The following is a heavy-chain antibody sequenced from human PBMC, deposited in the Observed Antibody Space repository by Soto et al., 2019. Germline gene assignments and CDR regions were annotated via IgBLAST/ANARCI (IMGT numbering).Heavy chain of an antibody. J-gene: IGHJ4*02. D-gene: IGHD2-15*01. CDR2: IFSGMGNT. CDR1: GFTINTYT. CDR3: ARDRQPDGIWTFDC. V-gene: IGHV3-23*01. Sequence: GGSLRLSCSAFGFTINTYTMGWGRLAPGKGREWVSTIFSGMGNTKYADSVSGRFSISRDNSKNILYLQMNSLGVDDTAVYYCARDRQPDGIWTFDCWGRGILVTVSS.